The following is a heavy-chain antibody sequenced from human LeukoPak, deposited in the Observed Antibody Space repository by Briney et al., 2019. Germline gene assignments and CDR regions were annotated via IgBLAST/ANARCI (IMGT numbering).Heavy chain of an antibody. CDR1: GGSISSYY. J-gene: IGHJ4*02. D-gene: IGHD3-22*01. CDR2: IYYSGST. CDR3: ARAKVDSSGYYAPDY. V-gene: IGHV4-59*01. Sequence: PSETLSLICTVSGGSISSYYWSWIRQPPGKGLEWIGYIYYSGSTNYNPSLKSRVTISVDTSKNQFSLKLSSVTAADTAVYYCARAKVDSSGYYAPDYWGQGTLVTVSS.